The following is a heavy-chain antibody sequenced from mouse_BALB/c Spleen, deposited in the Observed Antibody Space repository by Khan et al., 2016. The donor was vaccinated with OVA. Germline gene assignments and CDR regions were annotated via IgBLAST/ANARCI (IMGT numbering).Heavy chain of an antibody. V-gene: IGHV1S136*01. CDR2: INPYNDGT. D-gene: IGHD1-1*01. J-gene: IGHJ3*01. CDR1: GYTFTSYV. Sequence: EVQLQQSGPELVKPGASVKMSCKASGYTFTSYVMHWVKQKPGQGLEWIGYINPYNDGTKYKEKFKGKATLTSDKSSSTAYMELSSLTSEDSAVYYCARRDYFGSSSFAYWGQGTLVTVSA. CDR3: ARRDYFGSSSFAY.